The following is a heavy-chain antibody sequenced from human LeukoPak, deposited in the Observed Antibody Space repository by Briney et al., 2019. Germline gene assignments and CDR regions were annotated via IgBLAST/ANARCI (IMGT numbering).Heavy chain of an antibody. V-gene: IGHV1-8*01. CDR3: TRGSRGRRDN. CDR2: MNPNSGNT. Sequence: ASVKVCCKASGYTFTSCDINWVRQATGQGLEWMGWMNPNSGNTGYGQSFQGRITMTRDISIGTAYMELSNLTSEDTAIYYCTRGSRGRRDNWGQGTLVTVSA. J-gene: IGHJ4*02. CDR1: GYTFTSCD.